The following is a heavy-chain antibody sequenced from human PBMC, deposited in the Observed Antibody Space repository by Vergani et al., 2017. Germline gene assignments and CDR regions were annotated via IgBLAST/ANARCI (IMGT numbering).Heavy chain of an antibody. CDR3: AREKGGVLRFLKAVRFDS. CDR1: GGSFSGYY. V-gene: IGHV4-34*01. J-gene: IGHJ5*01. Sequence: QVQLQQWGAGLLKPSETLSLTCAVYGGSFSGYYWSWIRQPPGKGLEWIGEINHSGSTNYNPSLKSRVTISVDTSKNQFSLKLSTVTAADTAVYYCAREKGGVLRFLKAVRFDSWGQGTLVTVSS. CDR2: INHSGST. D-gene: IGHD3-3*01.